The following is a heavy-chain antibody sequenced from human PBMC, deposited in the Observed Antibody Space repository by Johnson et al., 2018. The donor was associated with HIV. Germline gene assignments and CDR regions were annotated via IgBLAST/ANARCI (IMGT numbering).Heavy chain of an antibody. Sequence: VQLVESGGGVVQPGRSLRLSCAASGFTFSSYAMHWVRQAPGKGLEWVSAISGSGGSTYYADSVKGRFTISRDNSKNTLYLQMNSLRAEDTAVYYCARVGVSGYDLAAFDIWGQGTMVTVSS. CDR2: ISGSGGST. CDR3: ARVGVSGYDLAAFDI. V-gene: IGHV3-23*04. D-gene: IGHD5-12*01. CDR1: GFTFSSYA. J-gene: IGHJ3*02.